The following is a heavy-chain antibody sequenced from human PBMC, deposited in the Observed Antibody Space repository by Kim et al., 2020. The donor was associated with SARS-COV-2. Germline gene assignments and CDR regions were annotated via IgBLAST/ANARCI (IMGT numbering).Heavy chain of an antibody. J-gene: IGHJ3*02. CDR3: ARDGFDYDDTTRGGAFDI. D-gene: IGHD4-17*01. Sequence: QGRVTITADKSTSTAYMELSSLRSEDTAVYYCARDGFDYDDTTRGGAFDIWGQGTMVTVSS. V-gene: IGHV1-69*04.